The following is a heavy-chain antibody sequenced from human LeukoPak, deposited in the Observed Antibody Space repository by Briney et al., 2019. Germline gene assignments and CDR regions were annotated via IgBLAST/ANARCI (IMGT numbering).Heavy chain of an antibody. Sequence: SGGSLRLSCAASGFTFSSYSMNWVRQAPGKGLEWVSSISSSSSYIYYADSAKGRFTISRDNAKNSLYLQMNSLRAEDTAVYYCAREGSGFDYWGQGTLVTVSS. CDR2: ISSSSSYI. D-gene: IGHD3-3*01. CDR3: AREGSGFDY. V-gene: IGHV3-21*01. CDR1: GFTFSSYS. J-gene: IGHJ4*02.